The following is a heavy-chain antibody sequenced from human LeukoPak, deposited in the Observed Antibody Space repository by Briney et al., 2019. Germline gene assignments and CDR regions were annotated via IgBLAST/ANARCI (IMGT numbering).Heavy chain of an antibody. CDR2: VYTSGST. V-gene: IGHV4-4*07. CDR1: GGSISSYY. Sequence: PSETLSLTCTVSGGSISSYYWSWIRQPAGKGLEWIGRVYTSGSTNYSPSLKSRVTMSVDKSRNQFFLKMTSVTVADTAVYYCARGGASSETPSKFGTNWFDPWGQGTLVTVSS. J-gene: IGHJ5*02. CDR3: ARGGASSETPSKFGTNWFDP. D-gene: IGHD2-8*01.